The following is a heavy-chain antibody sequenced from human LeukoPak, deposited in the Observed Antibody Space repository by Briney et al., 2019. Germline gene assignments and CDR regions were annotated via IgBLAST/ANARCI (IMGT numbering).Heavy chain of an antibody. CDR2: INPSGGST. D-gene: IGHD6-6*01. Sequence: ASVKVSCKASGYTFTSYYMHWVRQAPGQGLEWMGIINPSGGSTSYAQKFQGRVTMTRDMSTSTVYMELSSLRSEDTAVYYCARETVEYSSSSFRFDPWGQGTLVTVSS. J-gene: IGHJ5*02. CDR1: GYTFTSYY. CDR3: ARETVEYSSSSFRFDP. V-gene: IGHV1-46*01.